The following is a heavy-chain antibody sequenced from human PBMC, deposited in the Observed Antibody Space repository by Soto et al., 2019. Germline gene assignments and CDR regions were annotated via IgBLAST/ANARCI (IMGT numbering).Heavy chain of an antibody. J-gene: IGHJ4*02. CDR1: GGSISSSSYY. V-gene: IGHV4-39*01. D-gene: IGHD6-6*01. Sequence: QLQLQESGPGLVKPSETLSLTCTVSGGSISSSSYYWGWIRQPPGKGLAWIGYIYYRGSNFYNTSLVSRATISVDTSKHQFSLNLSSVTAAVKAVYYCARISSIAARPDYWGQGTLVTVSS. CDR3: ARISSIAARPDY. CDR2: IYYRGSN.